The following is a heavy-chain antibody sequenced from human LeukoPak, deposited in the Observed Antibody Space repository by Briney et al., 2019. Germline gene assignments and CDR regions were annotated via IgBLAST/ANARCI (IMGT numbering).Heavy chain of an antibody. CDR2: ISTNSDIR. J-gene: IGHJ5*02. CDR1: GYTFTNYG. D-gene: IGHD1-26*01. Sequence: ASVKVSCKASGYTFTNYGISWVRQAPGQGLEWMGWISTNSDIRTYAQTLQGRFTMITDTATTTAYMELNNLTFDDTAVYYCARDWDAMNNCFDPWGQGPRSPSPQ. V-gene: IGHV1-18*01. CDR3: ARDWDAMNNCFDP.